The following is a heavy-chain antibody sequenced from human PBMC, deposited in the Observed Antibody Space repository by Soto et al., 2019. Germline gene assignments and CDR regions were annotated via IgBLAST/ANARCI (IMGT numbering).Heavy chain of an antibody. CDR1: GYTFTTYY. CDR2: INPSGST. V-gene: IGHV1-46*03. CDR3: ARVYCSGGSCYSVDS. J-gene: IGHJ4*02. Sequence: QVQLVQSGAEVKKPGASVKVSCKASGYTFTTYYMHWVRQAPGQGLEWMGIINPSGSTSYDQKFQARVTMTRDPPTSTVDMDLSSLRSEDTAVYYCARVYCSGGSCYSVDSWGQGTLVPVSS. D-gene: IGHD2-15*01.